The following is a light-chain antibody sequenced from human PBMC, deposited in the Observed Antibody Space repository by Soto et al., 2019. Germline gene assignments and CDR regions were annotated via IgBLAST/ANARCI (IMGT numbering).Light chain of an antibody. CDR3: QQYNSDQYT. Sequence: DIQMTQSPSTLSASVGDRVTITCRASQSISSWLAWYQQKPGQAPKLLIYDASSLERGVPSRFSGSGSGTEFSLTISSLQPDDFATYYCQQYNSDQYTFGQGTKVDIK. CDR2: DAS. V-gene: IGKV1-5*01. CDR1: QSISSW. J-gene: IGKJ2*01.